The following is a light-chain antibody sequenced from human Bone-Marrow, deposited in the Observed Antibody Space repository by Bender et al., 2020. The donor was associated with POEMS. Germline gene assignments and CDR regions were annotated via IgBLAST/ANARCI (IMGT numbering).Light chain of an antibody. CDR3: QSAASSSSPWV. CDR2: KDV. J-gene: IGLJ3*02. V-gene: IGLV3-25*03. Sequence: SYVLTQAPSVSSAPGKTAKITCGGDNIESESVHWYQQKPGQAPVLVIYKDVERPSGIPERFAASSSGTTVTLTISGVKAEDEADYYCQSAASSSSPWVFGGVTKLTVL. CDR1: NIESES.